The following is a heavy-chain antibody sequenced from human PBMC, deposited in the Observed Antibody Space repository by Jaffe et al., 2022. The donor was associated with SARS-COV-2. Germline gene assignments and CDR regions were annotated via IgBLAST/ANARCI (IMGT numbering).Heavy chain of an antibody. D-gene: IGHD3-10*01. J-gene: IGHJ6*03. V-gene: IGHV3-48*01. Sequence: EVQLVESGGDLVQPGGSLRLSCAASGFTFSRFSMNWVRQAPGKGLEWVSYISSSSGTIHYADSVKGRFTMSRDNAKNSLYLQMNSLRAEDTAVYFCARKGSGSSDPIYYYYYMDVWGKGTTVTVSS. CDR2: ISSSSGTI. CDR1: GFTFSRFS. CDR3: ARKGSGSSDPIYYYYYMDV.